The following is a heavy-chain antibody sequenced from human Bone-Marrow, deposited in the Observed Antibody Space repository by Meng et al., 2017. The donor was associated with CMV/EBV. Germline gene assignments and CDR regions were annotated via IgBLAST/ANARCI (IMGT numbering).Heavy chain of an antibody. D-gene: IGHD3-3*01. CDR3: ARAEYYYDFWSGYYNYYYGMDV. J-gene: IGHJ6*02. Sequence: ASVKVSCKASGYTFTSYDINWVRQATGQGLEWMGWMNPNSGNTGYAQKFQGRVTMTRNTSISTAYMELSSLRSEDTAVYYCARAEYYYDFWSGYYNYYYGMDVWGQGTTVTVS. V-gene: IGHV1-8*01. CDR2: MNPNSGNT. CDR1: GYTFTSYD.